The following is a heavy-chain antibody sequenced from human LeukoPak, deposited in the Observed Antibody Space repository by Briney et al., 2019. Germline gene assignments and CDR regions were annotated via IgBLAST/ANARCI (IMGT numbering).Heavy chain of an antibody. V-gene: IGHV3-30*03. CDR2: ISYDGSNK. CDR1: GFTFSSYG. CDR3: ATDDSSSWYSAFDI. J-gene: IGHJ3*02. Sequence: GRSLRLSCAVSGFTFSSYGMHWVRQAPGKGLEWVSFISYDGSNKYYADSVKGRFTISRDNSKNTLYLQMNNLRAEDPAVYYCATDDSSSWYSAFDIWGQGTMVTVSS. D-gene: IGHD6-13*01.